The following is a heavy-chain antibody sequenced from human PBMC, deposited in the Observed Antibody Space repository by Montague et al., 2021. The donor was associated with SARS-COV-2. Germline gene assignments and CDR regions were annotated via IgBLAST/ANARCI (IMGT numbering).Heavy chain of an antibody. V-gene: IGHV4-39*01. CDR2: IDNSGST. D-gene: IGHD3-10*01. Sequence: SETLSLTCTVSGASITSDSYYRDWIRRPPGKGLEWIGSIDNSGSTSYISSLESRLTISEDTPKKQFSLRLTSETAADTAMYYCARRQDYFGAGSYIFDVWGQGIMVTVSS. J-gene: IGHJ3*01. CDR3: ARRQDYFGAGSYIFDV. CDR1: GASITSDSYY.